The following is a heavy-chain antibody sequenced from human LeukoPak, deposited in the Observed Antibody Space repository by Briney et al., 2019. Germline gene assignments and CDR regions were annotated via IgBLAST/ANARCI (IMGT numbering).Heavy chain of an antibody. V-gene: IGHV1-2*02. J-gene: IGHJ4*02. CDR3: ARVSETVVRGVIPFDY. Sequence: GASVKVSCKASGYIFTDYYIHWVRQARGQGLEWMGWINPNSGGTYFAQSFEARVTMTRDTSISTAYMELSSLRSDDTAVYYCARVSETVVRGVIPFDYWGQGTLVTVSS. CDR2: INPNSGGT. CDR1: GYIFTDYY. D-gene: IGHD3-10*01.